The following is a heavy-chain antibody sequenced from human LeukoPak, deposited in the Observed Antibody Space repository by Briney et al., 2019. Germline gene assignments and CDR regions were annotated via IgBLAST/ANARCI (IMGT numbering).Heavy chain of an antibody. CDR2: VYYSGST. V-gene: IGHV4-39*07. D-gene: IGHD6-13*01. J-gene: IGHJ3*02. CDR3: ARLSSSWYNDDAFDI. CDR1: GGSISSSRYY. Sequence: SETLSLTCTVSGGSISSSRYYWGWIRQPPGKGLEWIGSVYYSGSTYYNPSLKSRVTISVDTSKNQFSLKLSSVTAADTAVYYCARLSSSWYNDDAFDIWGQGTMVTVSS.